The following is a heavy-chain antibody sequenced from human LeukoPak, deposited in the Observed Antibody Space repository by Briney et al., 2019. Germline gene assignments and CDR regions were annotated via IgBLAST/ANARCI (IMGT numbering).Heavy chain of an antibody. D-gene: IGHD3-10*01. CDR1: GGPFSGYY. CDR3: AKSNGYGLIDI. V-gene: IGHV4-34*01. CDR2: INHSGST. J-gene: IGHJ3*02. Sequence: SETLSLNCAVQGGPFSGYYWSWIRQPPGKGLEWIGEINHSGSTNYNPSLKSRVTISVDTSKNQFSLKLSSVTAADTAVYYCAKSNGYGLIDIWGQGTMVTVSS.